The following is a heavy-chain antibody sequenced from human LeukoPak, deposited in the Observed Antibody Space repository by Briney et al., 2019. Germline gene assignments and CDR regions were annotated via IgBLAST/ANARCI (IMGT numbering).Heavy chain of an antibody. CDR1: GGTFSSYA. CDR3: ARADDYVWGSPFDY. CDR2: IIPILGIA. V-gene: IGHV1-69*04. D-gene: IGHD3-16*01. Sequence: APVKVSCKASGGTFSSYAISWVRQAPGQGLEWMGRIIPILGIANYAQKFQGRVTITADKSTSTAYMELSSLRSEDTAVYYCARADDYVWGSPFDYWGQGTLVTVSS. J-gene: IGHJ4*02.